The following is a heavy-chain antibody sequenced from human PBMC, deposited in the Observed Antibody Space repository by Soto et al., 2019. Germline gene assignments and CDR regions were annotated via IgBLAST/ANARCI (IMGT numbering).Heavy chain of an antibody. Sequence: SETLSLTCTVSGGSISSYYWSWIRQPPGKGLECIGYIYYSGSTNYNPSLKSRVTISVDTSKNQFSLKLSSVTAADTAVYYCPRDPSRRVTIVRGARRYYSMDGWGQETTVTVSS. CDR3: PRDPSRRVTIVRGARRYYSMDG. J-gene: IGHJ6*02. V-gene: IGHV4-59*01. CDR2: IYYSGST. D-gene: IGHD3-10*01. CDR1: GGSISSYY.